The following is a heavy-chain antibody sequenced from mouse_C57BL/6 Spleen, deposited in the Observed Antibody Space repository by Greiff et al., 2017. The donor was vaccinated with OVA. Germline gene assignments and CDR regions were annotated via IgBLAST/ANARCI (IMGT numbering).Heavy chain of an antibody. Sequence: DVMLVESGGGLVKPGGSLKLSCAASGFTFSDYGMHWVRQAPEKGLEWVAYISSGSSTIYYADTVKGRFTISRDNAKNTLFLQMTSLRSEDTAMYYCARDDYASFDVWGTGTTVTVSS. CDR1: GFTFSDYG. V-gene: IGHV5-17*01. CDR3: ARDDYASFDV. J-gene: IGHJ1*03. D-gene: IGHD1-1*01. CDR2: ISSGSSTI.